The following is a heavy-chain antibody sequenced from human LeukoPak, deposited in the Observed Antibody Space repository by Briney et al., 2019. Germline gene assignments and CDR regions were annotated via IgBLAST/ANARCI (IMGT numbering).Heavy chain of an antibody. CDR2: IYHSGTT. CDR3: ARDNPPYYFDY. J-gene: IGHJ4*02. CDR1: GYSISSGYY. Sequence: PSETLSLTCTVSGYSISSGYYWGWIRQPPGKGLEWIGSIYHSGTTYYNPSLKSRVTISVDTSKNQFSLKVSSVTAADTAVYYCARDNPPYYFDYWGQGTLVTVSS. V-gene: IGHV4-38-2*02.